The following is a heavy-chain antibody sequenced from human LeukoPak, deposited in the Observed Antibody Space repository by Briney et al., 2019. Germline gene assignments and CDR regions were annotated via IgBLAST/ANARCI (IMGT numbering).Heavy chain of an antibody. CDR2: INHSGST. CDR1: GGSISGYY. D-gene: IGHD6-13*01. Sequence: SETLSLTCAVYGGSISGYYWSWIRQPPGKGLEWIGEINHSGSTNYNPSLKSRVTISVDTSKNQFSLKLSSVTAADTAVYYCARGPWGSWYVLDYWGQGTLVTVSS. J-gene: IGHJ4*02. V-gene: IGHV4-34*01. CDR3: ARGPWGSWYVLDY.